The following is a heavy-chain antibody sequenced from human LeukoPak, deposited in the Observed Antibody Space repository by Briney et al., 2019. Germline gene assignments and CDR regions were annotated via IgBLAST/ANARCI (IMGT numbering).Heavy chain of an antibody. CDR1: GYSFSGHY. V-gene: IGHV1-2*02. Sequence: ASVTVSCKASGYSFSGHYMDWVRQAPGQGLEWMGWINPNSGDTNFAQKFQGRVTMTRDTSINTAYMELSSLRSDDTAVYYCARGGTVAGHWYFDLWGRGTQVAVSS. D-gene: IGHD6-19*01. CDR2: INPNSGDT. CDR3: ARGGTVAGHWYFDL. J-gene: IGHJ2*01.